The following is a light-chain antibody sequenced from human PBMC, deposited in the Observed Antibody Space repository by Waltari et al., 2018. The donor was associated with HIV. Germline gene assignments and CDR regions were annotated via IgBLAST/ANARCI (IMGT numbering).Light chain of an antibody. Sequence: FEMSQPPSVSVSPGQTARIPCSGDIVEETDVFWYPQTSGQAPVLVIYQNDRRPSWIAGRFSGSKSGTTATLTISGTQTTDEGDFYCQAWDNDYVVFGGGTKLTVL. J-gene: IGLJ2*01. CDR1: IVEETD. CDR2: QND. V-gene: IGLV3-1*01. CDR3: QAWDNDYVV.